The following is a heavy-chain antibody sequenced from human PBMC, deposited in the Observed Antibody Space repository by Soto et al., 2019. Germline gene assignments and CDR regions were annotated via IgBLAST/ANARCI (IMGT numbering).Heavy chain of an antibody. D-gene: IGHD3-10*01. CDR2: IYYNGNT. V-gene: IGHV4-59*01. Sequence: SDTLSLTCTVSGGSISSYFWSWIRQSPGKGLEGIGYIYYNGNTNYNPSLASRVTISVDTSKNHFSLKLNSVTVADTAVYYCERGGASSSWLDPWGQGTLDTVSS. CDR3: ERGGASSSWLDP. J-gene: IGHJ5*02. CDR1: GGSISSYF.